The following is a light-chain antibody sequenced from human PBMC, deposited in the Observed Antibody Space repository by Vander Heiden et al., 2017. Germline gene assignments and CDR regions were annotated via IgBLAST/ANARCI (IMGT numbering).Light chain of an antibody. J-gene: IGLJ2*01. CDR2: DVT. CDR1: SSDVGGYNY. Sequence: QSALTQPASVSGSPGQSITISCTGTSSDVGGYNYVSWYQQHPGKAPKLMIYDVTGRPAGVSNRFSGSKSGNTASLTISGLQAEDEADYYCSSYTSSRVLFGGGTKLTVL. V-gene: IGLV2-14*03. CDR3: SSYTSSRVL.